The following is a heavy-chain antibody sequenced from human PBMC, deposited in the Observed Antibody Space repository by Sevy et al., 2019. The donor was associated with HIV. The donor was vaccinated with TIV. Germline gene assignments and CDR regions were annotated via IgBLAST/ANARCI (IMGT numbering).Heavy chain of an antibody. CDR3: ARHPDSSGWYSYFQH. D-gene: IGHD6-19*01. CDR2: IYYSGST. V-gene: IGHV4-39*01. Sequence: SETLSLTCTVSGGSISSSSYYWGWIRQPPGKGLEWIGSIYYSGSTYYNPSLKSRVTISVDTSKNQFSLKLSSVTAADTAEYYCARHPDSSGWYSYFQHWGQGTLVTVSS. J-gene: IGHJ1*01. CDR1: GGSISSSSYY.